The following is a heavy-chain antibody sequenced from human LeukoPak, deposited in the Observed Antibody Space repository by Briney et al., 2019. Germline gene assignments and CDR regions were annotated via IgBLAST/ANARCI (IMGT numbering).Heavy chain of an antibody. V-gene: IGHV3-30*18. CDR2: ISYDGSNK. CDR1: GFTFSSYG. Sequence: TGGSLRLSCAASGFTFSSYGMHWVRQAPGKGLEWVAVISYDGSNKYYADSVKGRFTISRDNSKNTLYLQMNSLRAEDTAVYYCAKDVKKYLAVVPAAPYYWGQGTLVTVSS. J-gene: IGHJ4*02. CDR3: AKDVKKYLAVVPAAPYY. D-gene: IGHD2-2*01.